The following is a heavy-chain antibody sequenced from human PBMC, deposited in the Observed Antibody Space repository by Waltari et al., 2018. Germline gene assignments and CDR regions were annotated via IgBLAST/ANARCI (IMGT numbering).Heavy chain of an antibody. CDR1: GFTFSSYA. J-gene: IGHJ3*02. V-gene: IGHV3-23*01. D-gene: IGHD6-6*01. CDR3: AKDWGSSIAARWDAFDI. Sequence: EVQLLESGGGLVQPGGSLRLSCAASGFTFSSYAMSWVRQAPGKGLEWVSVISGSGGSTYYADSVKGRFTISRDNSKNTLYLQMNSLRAEDTAVYYCAKDWGSSIAARWDAFDIWGQGTMVTVSS. CDR2: ISGSGGST.